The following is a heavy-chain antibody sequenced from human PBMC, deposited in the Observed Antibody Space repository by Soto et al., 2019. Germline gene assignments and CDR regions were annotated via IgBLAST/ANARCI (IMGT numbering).Heavy chain of an antibody. CDR3: AKDRLNYYGSGSYQEYFQH. J-gene: IGHJ1*01. Sequence: GGSLRLSCAASGFTFSSYAMSWVRQAPGKGLEWVSAISGSGGSTYYADSVKGRFTISRDNSKNTLYLQMNSLRAEDTAVYYCAKDRLNYYGSGSYQEYFQHWGQGTLVTVSS. V-gene: IGHV3-23*01. CDR1: GFTFSSYA. D-gene: IGHD3-10*01. CDR2: ISGSGGST.